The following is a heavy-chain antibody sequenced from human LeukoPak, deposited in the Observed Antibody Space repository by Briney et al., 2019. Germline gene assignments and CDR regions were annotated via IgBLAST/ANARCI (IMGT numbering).Heavy chain of an antibody. CDR1: RFTFSSYA. Sequence: GGSLRLSCSASRFTFSSYAMHWVRQAPGKGLEYVSAISTNGGDTKYADSVKGRFTISKDNSKNTLDLQMSSLRAEDTAVYYCVGYSDVITTNDYWGQGTLVTVSS. J-gene: IGHJ4*02. CDR2: ISTNGGDT. V-gene: IGHV3-64D*06. CDR3: VGYSDVITTNDY. D-gene: IGHD3-22*01.